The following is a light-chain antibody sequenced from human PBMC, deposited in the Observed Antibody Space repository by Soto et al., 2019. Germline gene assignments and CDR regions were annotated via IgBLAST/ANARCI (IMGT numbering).Light chain of an antibody. CDR1: QGISSY. Sequence: AIRMTQSPSSLSASTGDRVTITCRASQGISSYLAWYQQKPGKAPKLLIYAASTLQSGVPSRFSGSGSGTDFTLTISRLEPEDFAVYHCQQYSSSPRTFGQGTRLEIK. CDR2: AAS. V-gene: IGKV1-8*01. J-gene: IGKJ5*01. CDR3: QQYSSSPRT.